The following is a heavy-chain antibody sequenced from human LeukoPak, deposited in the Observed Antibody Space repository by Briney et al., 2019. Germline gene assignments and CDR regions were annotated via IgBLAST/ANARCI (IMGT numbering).Heavy chain of an antibody. CDR3: ATDIRHYYDSSGSSRSYFDY. V-gene: IGHV3-9*01. Sequence: LRLSCAASGFTFDDYAMHWVRQAPGKGLEWVSGISWNSGSIGFAGSVKGRFTISRDDAKNSLYLQMTSLTAEDTALYHCATDIRHYYDSSGSSRSYFDYWGQGTLVTVSS. CDR2: ISWNSGSI. CDR1: GFTFDDYA. J-gene: IGHJ4*02. D-gene: IGHD3-22*01.